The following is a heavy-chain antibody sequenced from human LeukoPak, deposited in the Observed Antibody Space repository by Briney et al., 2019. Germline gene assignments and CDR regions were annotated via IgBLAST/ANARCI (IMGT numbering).Heavy chain of an antibody. CDR2: IYYSGST. CDR1: GGSISSSSYY. J-gene: IGHJ4*02. V-gene: IGHV4-39*07. D-gene: IGHD3-22*01. CDR3: ARDQYYYDSSGYYRFDS. Sequence: SETLSLTCTVSGGSISSSSYYWGWIRQSPGKGLEWIGSIYYSGSTNYNPSLKSRVTMSVDTSKNQFSLKLSSVTAADTAVYYCARDQYYYDSSGYYRFDSWGQGTLVTVSS.